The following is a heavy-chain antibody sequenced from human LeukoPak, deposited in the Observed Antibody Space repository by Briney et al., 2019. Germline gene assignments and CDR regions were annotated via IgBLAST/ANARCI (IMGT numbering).Heavy chain of an antibody. Sequence: GGSLRLSCEASGFTFSTFWMIWVRQVPGKGLEWVANIKQDGSERNYVDSVKGRFTISRDNAKNSLYLQMNSLRAEDTAVYYCARGASSSPWGQGTLVTVSS. J-gene: IGHJ5*02. CDR1: GFTFSTFW. V-gene: IGHV3-7*03. CDR2: IKQDGSER. D-gene: IGHD6-13*01. CDR3: ARGASSSP.